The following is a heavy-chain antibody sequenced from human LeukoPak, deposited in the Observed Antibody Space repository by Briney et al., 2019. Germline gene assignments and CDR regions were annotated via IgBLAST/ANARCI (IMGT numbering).Heavy chain of an antibody. CDR1: GGSFSGYY. J-gene: IGHJ2*01. Sequence: SETLSLTCAVYGGSFSGYYWSWIRQPPGKGLEWIGEINHSGSTNYNPSLKSRVTISVDTSKNQFSLKLSSVTAADTAVYYCAREENSGWAGYFGLWGRGTLVTVSS. V-gene: IGHV4-34*01. D-gene: IGHD6-19*01. CDR2: INHSGST. CDR3: AREENSGWAGYFGL.